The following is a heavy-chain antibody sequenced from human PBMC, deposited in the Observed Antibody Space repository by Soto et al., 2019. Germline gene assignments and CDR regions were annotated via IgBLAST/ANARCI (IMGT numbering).Heavy chain of an antibody. Sequence: GASVKVSCKASGGTFSSYAISWVRQAPGQGLEWMGGIIPIFGTANYAQKFQGRVTITADKSTSTAYMELSSLRSEDTAVYYCARDHNWNYERRYDYYYGMDVWGQGTTVTVSS. D-gene: IGHD1-7*01. V-gene: IGHV1-69*06. CDR1: GGTFSSYA. CDR3: ARDHNWNYERRYDYYYGMDV. CDR2: IIPIFGTA. J-gene: IGHJ6*02.